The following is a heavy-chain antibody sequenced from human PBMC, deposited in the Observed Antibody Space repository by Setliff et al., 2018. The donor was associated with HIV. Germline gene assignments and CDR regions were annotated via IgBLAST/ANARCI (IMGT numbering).Heavy chain of an antibody. J-gene: IGHJ6*02. CDR3: ARVQGHCIGGNCYSYYYGMDV. V-gene: IGHV1-2*04. CDR1: GYNFTDYY. Sequence: ASVKVSCKASGYNFTDYYMHWVRQAPGQGLEWMAWINPNGGGTHFAQKIKGWVTVTWDSYISTAYMELRRLRNNDTAVYFCARVQGHCIGGNCYSYYYGMDVWGQGTTVTVSS. CDR2: INPNGGGT. D-gene: IGHD2-15*01.